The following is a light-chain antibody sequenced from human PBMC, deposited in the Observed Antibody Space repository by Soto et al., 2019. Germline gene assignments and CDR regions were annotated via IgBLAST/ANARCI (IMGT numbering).Light chain of an antibody. J-gene: IGLJ1*01. CDR3: CSYAGSYPFV. Sequence: QSALTQPASVFGSPGQSITISCTGTSSDVGGYNFVSWYQQHPGKAPKLMIYEVSSRPSGVSNRFSGSKSGNTASLTISGLQPEDEADYYCCSYAGSYPFVFGTGTKVTVL. CDR2: EVS. V-gene: IGLV2-14*03. CDR1: SSDVGGYNF.